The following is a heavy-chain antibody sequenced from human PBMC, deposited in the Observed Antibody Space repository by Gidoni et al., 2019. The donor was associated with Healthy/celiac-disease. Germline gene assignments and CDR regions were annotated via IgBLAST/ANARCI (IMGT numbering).Heavy chain of an antibody. CDR3: ARHTTSNAYYYDSSGYYFDY. Sequence: QLQLQESGPGLVKPSETLSLTCTVSGGSISRSRYYCGWIRQPPGQGLEWMGIIYSSGSTYYNPSLKSRVTIAVDTSKNQFSLKLSSVTAADTAVYYCARHTTSNAYYYDSSGYYFDYWGQGTLVTVSS. J-gene: IGHJ4*02. V-gene: IGHV4-39*01. CDR2: IYSSGST. CDR1: GGSISRSRYY. D-gene: IGHD3-22*01.